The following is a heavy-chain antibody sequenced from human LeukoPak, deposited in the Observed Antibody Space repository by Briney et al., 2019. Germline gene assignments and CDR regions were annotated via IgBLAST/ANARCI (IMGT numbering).Heavy chain of an antibody. CDR1: GGSISSGSYY. V-gene: IGHV4-61*02. Sequence: SETLSLTCTVSGGSISSGSYYWSWIRQPAGKGLEWLGRIYTSGSTNYNPSLKSRVTISVDTSKNQFSLKLSSVTAADTAVYYCARYYGSGSYHDYWSQGTLVTVSS. D-gene: IGHD3-10*01. CDR3: ARYYGSGSYHDY. J-gene: IGHJ4*02. CDR2: IYTSGST.